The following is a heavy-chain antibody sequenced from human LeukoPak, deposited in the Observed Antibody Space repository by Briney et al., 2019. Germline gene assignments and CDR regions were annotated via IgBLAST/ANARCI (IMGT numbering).Heavy chain of an antibody. V-gene: IGHV4-59*12. CDR2: IYYSGST. CDR3: ARDSGTTGEVKFDP. D-gene: IGHD3-10*01. CDR1: GGSISSYY. J-gene: IGHJ5*02. Sequence: SETLSLTCTVSGGSISSYYWSWIRQPPGKGLEWIGYIYYSGSTNYNPSLKSRVTISVDTSKTQFSLKLSSVTAADTAVYYCARDSGTTGEVKFDPWGQGTLVTVSA.